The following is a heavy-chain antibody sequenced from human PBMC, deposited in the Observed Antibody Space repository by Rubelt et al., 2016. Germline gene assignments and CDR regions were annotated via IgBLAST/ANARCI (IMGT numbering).Heavy chain of an antibody. V-gene: IGHV4-39*01. Sequence: QLQLQESGPGLVKPSETLSLTCTVSGGSISSSSYYWGWIRQPPGKGLEWIGSIYDRGSTYYNPSLKGRVTISADTSKNQCSLRLSSVTAADTAVYYCASVASYSGTLDYWGQGTLVTVSS. J-gene: IGHJ4*02. D-gene: IGHD1-26*01. CDR1: GGSISSSSYY. CDR2: IYDRGST. CDR3: ASVASYSGTLDY.